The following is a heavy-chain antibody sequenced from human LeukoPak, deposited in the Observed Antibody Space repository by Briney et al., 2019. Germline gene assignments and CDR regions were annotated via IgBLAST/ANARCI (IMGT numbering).Heavy chain of an antibody. CDR3: ARERGSGSYYDYFDY. Sequence: SETLSLTCTVSGGSISSGSYYWSWIRQPAGKGLEWIGRIYTSGSTNYNPSLKGRVTISVDTSKNQFSLKLSSVTAADTAVYYCARERGSGSYYDYFDYWGQGTLVTVSS. V-gene: IGHV4-61*02. CDR1: GGSISSGSYY. CDR2: IYTSGST. J-gene: IGHJ4*02. D-gene: IGHD1-26*01.